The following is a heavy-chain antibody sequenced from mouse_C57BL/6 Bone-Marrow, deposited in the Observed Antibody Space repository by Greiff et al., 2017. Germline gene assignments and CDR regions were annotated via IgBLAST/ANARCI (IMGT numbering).Heavy chain of an antibody. J-gene: IGHJ2*01. CDR3: ALLLWYTLC. CDR2: IDPANGDT. Sequence: EVQLQQSGAELVRPGASVKLSCTASGFNIKDDYMHWVKQRPEQGLEWIGWIDPANGDTDSAPNFQGKATITADTSSNTAYLQLSSLTSEDTAVYYCALLLWYTLCWGPGTTLTVSS. CDR1: GFNIKDDY. D-gene: IGHD2-1*01. V-gene: IGHV14-4*01.